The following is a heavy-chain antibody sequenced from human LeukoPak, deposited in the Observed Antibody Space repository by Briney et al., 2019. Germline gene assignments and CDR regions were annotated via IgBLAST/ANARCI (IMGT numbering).Heavy chain of an antibody. D-gene: IGHD3-22*01. CDR3: ARPAYPRHDSSGYYLE. CDR1: GFTFSSYA. CDR2: ISYDGSNK. Sequence: GGSLRLSCAASGFTFSSYAMHWVRQAPGKGLEWVAVISYDGSNKYYADSVKGRFTISRDNSKNTLYLQMNSLRAEDTAVYYCARPAYPRHDSSGYYLEWGQGTLVTVSS. V-gene: IGHV3-30*04. J-gene: IGHJ4*02.